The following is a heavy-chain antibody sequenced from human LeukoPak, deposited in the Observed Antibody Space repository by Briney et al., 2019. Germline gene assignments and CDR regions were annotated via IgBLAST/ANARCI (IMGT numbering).Heavy chain of an antibody. CDR1: GFTFSSYS. CDR2: ISSSSSYI. J-gene: IGHJ6*02. CDR3: ARGGIYGDYVYYYYGMDV. Sequence: GGSLRLSCAASGFTFSSYSMNWVGQAPGKGLEWVSSISSSSSYIYYADSVKGRFTISRDNAKNSLYLQMNSLRAEDTAVYYCARGGIYGDYVYYYYGMDVWGQGTTVTVSS. V-gene: IGHV3-21*01. D-gene: IGHD4-17*01.